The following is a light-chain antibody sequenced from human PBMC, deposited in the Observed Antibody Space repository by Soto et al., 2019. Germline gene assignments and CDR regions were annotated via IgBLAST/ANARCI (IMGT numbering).Light chain of an antibody. CDR2: EAS. Sequence: DIQMTQSPSALSASVGDRVVITCRASQNINRGLAWYQQKPGEAPKLLIFEASTAHGGVPSRFSGSGAGTDFSLTISSLQPYDFAIYSSKQYDSVLSTFGKGT. CDR1: QNINRG. J-gene: IGKJ4*01. V-gene: IGKV1-5*01. CDR3: KQYDSVLST.